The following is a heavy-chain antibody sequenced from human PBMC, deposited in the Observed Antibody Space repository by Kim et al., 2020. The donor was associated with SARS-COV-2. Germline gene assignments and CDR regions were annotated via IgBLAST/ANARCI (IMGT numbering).Heavy chain of an antibody. J-gene: IGHJ4*02. D-gene: IGHD6-13*01. V-gene: IGHV1-58*01. Sequence: SVKVSCKASGFTFSNSAVQWVRQARGQRLEWIGWIVVGSGNTNYAQKFQERVTIIRDMSTSSAYMELSSLRSEDTAVYYCAAHSSSWYGLYYFDYWGQGTLVTVSS. CDR3: AAHSSSWYGLYYFDY. CDR2: IVVGSGNT. CDR1: GFTFSNSA.